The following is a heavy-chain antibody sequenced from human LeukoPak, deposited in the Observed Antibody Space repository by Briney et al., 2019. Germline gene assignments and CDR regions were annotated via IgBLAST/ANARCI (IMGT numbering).Heavy chain of an antibody. Sequence: VASVKVSCKASGYTFTSYAMHWVRQAPGQRLEWMGWINAGNGNTKYSQKFQGRVTITRDTSASTAYMELSSPRSEDTAVYYCARDLVGYCSGGSCPHYGMDVWGQGTTVTVSS. V-gene: IGHV1-3*01. CDR1: GYTFTSYA. J-gene: IGHJ6*02. CDR3: ARDLVGYCSGGSCPHYGMDV. CDR2: INAGNGNT. D-gene: IGHD2-15*01.